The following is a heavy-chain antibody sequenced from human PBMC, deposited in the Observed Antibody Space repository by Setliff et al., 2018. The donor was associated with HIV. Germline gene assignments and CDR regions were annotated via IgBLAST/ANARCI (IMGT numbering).Heavy chain of an antibody. CDR2: INSASGGT. CDR3: ASSMYASSSVLSIGVDY. D-gene: IGHD6-6*01. CDR1: GYTFTDNY. Sequence: ASVKVSCKASGYTFTDNYIHWVRQAPGQGLEWMAWINSASGGTNYAQKFQGRVTMTTVTSTSTAYMELRSLRSDDTAMYYCASSMYASSSVLSIGVDYWGQGTLVTVSS. V-gene: IGHV1-2*02. J-gene: IGHJ4*02.